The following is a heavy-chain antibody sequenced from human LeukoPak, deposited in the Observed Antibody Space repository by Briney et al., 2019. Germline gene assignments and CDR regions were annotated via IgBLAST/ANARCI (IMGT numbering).Heavy chain of an antibody. Sequence: SQTLSLTCTVSGGSISSGGYYWSWIRQHPGKGLEWIVYIYYSGSTYYNPSLKSRVTISVDTSKNQFSLKLSSVTAADTAVYYCARATLEVAATSYYFDYWGQGTLVTVSS. CDR2: IYYSGST. CDR3: ARATLEVAATSYYFDY. V-gene: IGHV4-31*03. D-gene: IGHD2-15*01. J-gene: IGHJ4*02. CDR1: GGSISSGGYY.